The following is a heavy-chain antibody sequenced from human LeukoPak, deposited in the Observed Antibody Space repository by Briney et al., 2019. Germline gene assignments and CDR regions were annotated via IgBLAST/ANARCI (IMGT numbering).Heavy chain of an antibody. J-gene: IGHJ6*03. CDR2: ISAYNDNT. V-gene: IGHV1-18*01. D-gene: IGHD6-13*01. CDR1: GYTFTSYG. Sequence: ASVKVSCKASGYTFTSYGISWVRQAPGQGLEWMGWISAYNDNTNYAQKLQGRVTMTTGTSTSPAYMELRSLRSDDTAVYYCARAPLGHSSSWSLPYHYYYYMDVWGKGTTVTVSS. CDR3: ARAPLGHSSSWSLPYHYYYYMDV.